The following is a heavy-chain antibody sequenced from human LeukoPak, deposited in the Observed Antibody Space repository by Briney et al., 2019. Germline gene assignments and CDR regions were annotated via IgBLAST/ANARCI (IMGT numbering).Heavy chain of an antibody. Sequence: GGSLRLSCEASGFTLSRYWMHWVRQAPGKGLVWVSRINPDGSSTTYADSAKGRFTISRDNAKNTFYLQMNSLRAEDTVLYYCAGVRGSGGSSYHYYMDVWGKGTTVTVSS. D-gene: IGHD3-10*01. J-gene: IGHJ6*03. CDR3: AGVRGSGGSSYHYYMDV. V-gene: IGHV3-74*03. CDR2: INPDGSST. CDR1: GFTLSRYW.